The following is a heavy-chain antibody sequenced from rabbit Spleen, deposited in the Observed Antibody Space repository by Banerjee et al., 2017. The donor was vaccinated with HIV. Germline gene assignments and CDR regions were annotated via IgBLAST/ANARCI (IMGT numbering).Heavy chain of an antibody. CDR3: ARDTGTSFSTYGMDL. V-gene: IGHV1S45*01. D-gene: IGHD7-1*01. J-gene: IGHJ3*01. CDR2: IDTSDGDT. Sequence: QEQLEESGGGLVQPEGSLTLTCTASGFSFSSGYDIVWVRQAPGKGLEWIGYIDTSDGDTDYANWPKGRFTISKASSTTVTLKMTSLTAADTATYFCARDTGTSFSTYGMDLWGQGTLVTVS. CDR1: GFSFSSGYD.